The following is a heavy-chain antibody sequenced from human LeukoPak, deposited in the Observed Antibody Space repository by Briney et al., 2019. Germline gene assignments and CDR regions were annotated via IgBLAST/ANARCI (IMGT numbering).Heavy chain of an antibody. D-gene: IGHD5-24*01. CDR1: GFTFSSYS. J-gene: IGHJ4*02. CDR2: ISSSSSYI. V-gene: IGHV3-21*01. Sequence: PGGSLRLSCAASGFTFSSYSMNWVRQAPGKGLEWVSSISSSSSYIYYADSVKGRFTISRDNAKNSLYLQMNSLRAEDTAVYYCARDRRDGYASFDYWGQGTLVIVSS. CDR3: ARDRRDGYASFDY.